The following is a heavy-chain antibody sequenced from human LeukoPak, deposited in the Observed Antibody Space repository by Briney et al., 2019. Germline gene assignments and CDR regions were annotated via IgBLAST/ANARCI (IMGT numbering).Heavy chain of an antibody. D-gene: IGHD1-1*01. CDR1: GFTFSDYY. CDR3: VRGWQQLGS. Sequence: GGSLRLSCAASGFTFSDYYMSWIRQAPGKGLEWVSSLTGGSDNSEHADSVKGRFSISRDNSKNMLYLQMNSLTAEDTAVYYCVRGWQQLGSWGRGTLVTVSS. CDR2: LTGGSDNS. J-gene: IGHJ5*02. V-gene: IGHV3-23*01.